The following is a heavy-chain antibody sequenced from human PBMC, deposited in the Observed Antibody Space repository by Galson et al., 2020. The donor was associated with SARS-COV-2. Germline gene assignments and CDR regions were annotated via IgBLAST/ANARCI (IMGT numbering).Heavy chain of an antibody. V-gene: IGHV3-11*01. CDR3: ARHYGLVKNYYYYYGMDV. D-gene: IGHD2-21*01. Sequence: TGGSLRLSCAASGFTVSDYYIYWIRQAPGKGLEWLSYISSSGETVNYADSVKGRFTMSRDNGKSVVYLQMDSLRAEDTAVYFCARHYGLVKNYYYYYGMDVWGQGTTVTVSS. J-gene: IGHJ6*02. CDR2: ISSSGETV. CDR1: GFTVSDYY.